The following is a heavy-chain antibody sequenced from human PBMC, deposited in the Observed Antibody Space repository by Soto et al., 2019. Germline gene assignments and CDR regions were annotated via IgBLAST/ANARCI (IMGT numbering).Heavy chain of an antibody. Sequence: SVKVSCKASGVTFSSETLGWVRQAPGQGREWVGGIIPLFGTASYAQKFQGRVTITADESTSTVYMELSSLRSDDTAVYFCATELGENPASPFDAWGQGTLVTVSS. CDR3: ATELGENPASPFDA. D-gene: IGHD3-10*01. CDR2: IIPLFGTA. J-gene: IGHJ4*02. CDR1: GVTFSSET. V-gene: IGHV1-69*13.